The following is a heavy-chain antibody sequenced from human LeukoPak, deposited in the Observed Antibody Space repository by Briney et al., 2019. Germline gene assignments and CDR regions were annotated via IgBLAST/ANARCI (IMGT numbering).Heavy chain of an antibody. J-gene: IGHJ4*02. CDR2: IKQDGSKK. CDR1: GFTFSTYW. Sequence: PGGSLRLSCAASGFTFSTYWMNWVRQAPGKGLEWVANIKQDGSKKYYVDSVKGRFTISRDNAKNSLYLQMNSLRPEDTAVYYCARDYGDSYWGQGTLVTVSS. D-gene: IGHD7-27*01. V-gene: IGHV3-7*01. CDR3: ARDYGDSY.